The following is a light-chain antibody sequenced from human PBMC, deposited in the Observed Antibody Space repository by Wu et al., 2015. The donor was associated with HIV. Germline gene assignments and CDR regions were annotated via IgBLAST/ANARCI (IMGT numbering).Light chain of an antibody. J-gene: IGKJ4*01. V-gene: IGKV1-17*03. Sequence: DIQMTQSPSAMSASVGDRVTITCRASQGIRNHLAWFQQKPGKAPKLLIYDASTLHSGVPSRFSGSRSGTEFTLTISTLQPEDFAVYYCQQYDRSPLTFGGGPRWRSN. CDR3: QQYDRSPLT. CDR2: DAS. CDR1: QGIRNH.